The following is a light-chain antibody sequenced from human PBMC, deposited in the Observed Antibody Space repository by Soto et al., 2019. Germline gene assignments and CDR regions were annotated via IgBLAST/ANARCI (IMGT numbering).Light chain of an antibody. Sequence: EIVLTQSPGTLSLSPGERATLSCRASQSVSSSYLAWYQQTPGQALRLLIYVASSSATVMPDSFSGGGSGIDFTLTISRLEREDFAVYYCQQYVSSPGDTFCEGTKLEIK. V-gene: IGKV3-20*01. CDR3: QQYVSSPGDT. CDR2: VAS. J-gene: IGKJ2*01. CDR1: QSVSSSY.